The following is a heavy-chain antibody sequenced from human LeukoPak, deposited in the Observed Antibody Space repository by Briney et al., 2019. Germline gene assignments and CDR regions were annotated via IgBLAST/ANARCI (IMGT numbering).Heavy chain of an antibody. J-gene: IGHJ4*02. CDR1: GFPFHNYW. Sequence: PGGSLRLSCAASGFPFHNYWMTWVRQAPGKGLEWVANINKDENEKYYLDSVKGRFTISRDNAETSLFLQMTSLTGEDMAIYYCARGLYGSGRSSLMAHWGPGTLVAVSS. V-gene: IGHV3-7*01. D-gene: IGHD3-10*01. CDR3: ARGLYGSGRSSLMAH. CDR2: INKDENEK.